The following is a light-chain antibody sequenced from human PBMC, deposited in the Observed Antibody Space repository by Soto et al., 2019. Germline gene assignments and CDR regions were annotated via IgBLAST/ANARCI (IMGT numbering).Light chain of an antibody. CDR3: QQLNSYPIT. CDR2: AAS. V-gene: IGKV1-5*02. Sequence: DIPMTQSPSTLSASVGDRVTIICRASPSIIRWFACYQQKPGKAPKLLIYAASTLQRGVPSRFGGSGSGTDFALTISSLQPEDFATYYCQQLNSYPITFGQGTRREIK. J-gene: IGKJ5*01. CDR1: PSIIRW.